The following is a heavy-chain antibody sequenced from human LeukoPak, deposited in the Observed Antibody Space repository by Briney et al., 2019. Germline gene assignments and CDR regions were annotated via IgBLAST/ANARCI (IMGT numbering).Heavy chain of an antibody. CDR1: GFTFTSYV. CDR2: LTSSSNYI. V-gene: IGHV3-21*01. J-gene: IGHJ4*02. CDR3: ARLSGSSYGKYYFDY. Sequence: GGSLRLSCAASGFTFTSYVMEWVRQAPGKGLEWLSSLTSSSNYIYYADSVKGRFTISRDNAKSSLYLQMNSLRAEDTAIYYCARLSGSSYGKYYFDYWGQGALVTVSS. D-gene: IGHD1-26*01.